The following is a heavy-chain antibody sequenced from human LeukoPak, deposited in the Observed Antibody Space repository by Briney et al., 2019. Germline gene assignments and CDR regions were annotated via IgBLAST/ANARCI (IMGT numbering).Heavy chain of an antibody. V-gene: IGHV4-39*07. CDR3: ARDRTGDNYFDY. CDR2: IYYSGST. Sequence: SETLSLTCTVSGGSISSSSYYWGWIRQPPGKGLEWIGSIYYSGSTYYNPSLKSRVTISVDTSKNQFSLKLSSVTAADTAVYYCARDRTGDNYFDYWGQGTLVTVSS. D-gene: IGHD1-26*01. CDR1: GGSISSSSYY. J-gene: IGHJ4*02.